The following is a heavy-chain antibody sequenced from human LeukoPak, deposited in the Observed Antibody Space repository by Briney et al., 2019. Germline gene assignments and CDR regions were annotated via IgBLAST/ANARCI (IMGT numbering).Heavy chain of an antibody. D-gene: IGHD3-10*01. V-gene: IGHV4-4*02. CDR1: GGSISSNYW. Sequence: SENLSLTCAVSGGSISSNYWWNWVRQPPGRGLEWIGEILHSGSSNYNPSLMSRVTISLDKIKNQFSLTLTSVTAADTAVYYCARHGSGSYQAYWGQGTLVTVSS. J-gene: IGHJ4*02. CDR3: ARHGSGSYQAY. CDR2: ILHSGSS.